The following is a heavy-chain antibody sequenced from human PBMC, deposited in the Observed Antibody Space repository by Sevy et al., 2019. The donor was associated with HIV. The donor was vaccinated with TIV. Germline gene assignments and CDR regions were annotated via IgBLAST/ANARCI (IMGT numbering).Heavy chain of an antibody. CDR2: ISTSSSHT. V-gene: IGHV3-11*06. CDR1: GVTFSDYY. J-gene: IGHJ4*01. D-gene: IGHD5-18*01. CDR3: ARVRYNYGQKYFDY. Sequence: GGCLRLSCTASGVTFSDYYMSWIRQAPGKGLEWVSYISTSSSHTNYPDSVKGRFTISRDNAKNSLYLQMNSLRAEDTAVYYCARVRYNYGQKYFDYWGHGTLVTVSS.